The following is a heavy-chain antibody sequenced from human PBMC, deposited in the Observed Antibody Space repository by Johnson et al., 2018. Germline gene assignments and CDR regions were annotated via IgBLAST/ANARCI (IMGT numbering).Heavy chain of an antibody. J-gene: IGHJ6*02. CDR1: GFSFSSYD. D-gene: IGHD3-3*01. V-gene: IGHV3-13*01. CDR2: IGRAGDT. CDR3: VRDPSGWGMDV. Sequence: EVQLVETWGGVVQPGGSLRLSCAASGFSFSSYDMHWVRQGTGKGLEWVSYIGRAGDTYYQGSVKGRFTISIENAKNSLYLQMNSLTAGDTAVYYCVRDPSGWGMDVWGQGTTVTVSS.